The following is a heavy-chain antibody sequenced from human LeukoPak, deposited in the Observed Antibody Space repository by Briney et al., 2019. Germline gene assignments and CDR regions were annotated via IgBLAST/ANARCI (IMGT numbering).Heavy chain of an antibody. CDR3: AKEHYDRSGYYYY. CDR1: GFTLRSYV. D-gene: IGHD3-22*01. CDR2: ISGSGGST. Sequence: GGSLRLSCVASGFTLRSYVMNWVRQTPGEGLEWVSAISGSGGSTYYADSVKGRFTISRDNSKNTLYLQMNSLRAEDTAVYYCAKEHYDRSGYYYYWGQGILVTVSS. J-gene: IGHJ4*02. V-gene: IGHV3-23*01.